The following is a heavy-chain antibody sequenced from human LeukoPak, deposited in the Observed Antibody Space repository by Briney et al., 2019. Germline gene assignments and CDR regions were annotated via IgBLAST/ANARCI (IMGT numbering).Heavy chain of an antibody. J-gene: IGHJ6*03. Sequence: SETLSLTCTVSGASISSRSYYWGWSRQPPGKGLEWIGYIYYSGSTYYNPSLKSRVTISVDTSKNQFSLKLSSVTAADTAVYYCARGFRYCSGGSCYSRGIYYYYYMDVWGKGTTVTVSS. V-gene: IGHV4-30-4*08. CDR2: IYYSGST. CDR1: GASISSRSYY. D-gene: IGHD2-15*01. CDR3: ARGFRYCSGGSCYSRGIYYYYYMDV.